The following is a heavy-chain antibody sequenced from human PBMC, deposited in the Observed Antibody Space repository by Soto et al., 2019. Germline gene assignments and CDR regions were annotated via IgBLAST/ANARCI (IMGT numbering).Heavy chain of an antibody. V-gene: IGHV4-39*01. CDR2: IYYSGST. CDR3: ARHEGIVVVVALSGNWFDP. CDR1: GGSISSSSYY. J-gene: IGHJ5*02. Sequence: QLQLQESGPGLVKPSETLSLTCTVSGGSISSSSYYWGWIRQPPGKGLEWIGSIYYSGSTYYNPSLKSRVPISVDTSKNQFSLRLSSVTAADTAVYYCARHEGIVVVVALSGNWFDPWGQGTLVTVSS. D-gene: IGHD2-15*01.